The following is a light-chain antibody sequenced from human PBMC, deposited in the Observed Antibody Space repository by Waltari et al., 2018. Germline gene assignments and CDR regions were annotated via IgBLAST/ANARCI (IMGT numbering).Light chain of an antibody. J-gene: IGLJ3*02. Sequence: QSVLPQPPSASGAPGQTVAISFSGSAPNIARNVVTWYQQFPGTAPKLLIYSNEQRPSGVPGRFSGSKSGTSASLAISGLQSEDEAHYYCAAWDDSINGPAFGGGTKLTVL. V-gene: IGLV1-44*01. CDR1: APNIARNV. CDR2: SNE. CDR3: AAWDDSINGPA.